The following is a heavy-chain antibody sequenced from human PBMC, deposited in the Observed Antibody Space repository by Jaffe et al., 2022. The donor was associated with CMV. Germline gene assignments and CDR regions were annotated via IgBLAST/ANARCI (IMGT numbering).Heavy chain of an antibody. J-gene: IGHJ5*02. CDR2: ISSSSSYI. CDR3: ARERLVVVVAATNWFDP. Sequence: EVQLVESGGGLVKPGGSLRLSCAASGFTFSSYSMNWVRQAPGKGLEWVSSISSSSSYIYYADSVKGRFTISRDNAKNSLYLQMNSLRAEDTAVYYCARERLVVVVAATNWFDPWGQGTLVTVSS. D-gene: IGHD2-15*01. CDR1: GFTFSSYS. V-gene: IGHV3-21*01.